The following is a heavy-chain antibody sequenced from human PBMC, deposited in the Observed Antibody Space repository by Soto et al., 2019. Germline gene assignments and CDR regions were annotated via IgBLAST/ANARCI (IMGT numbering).Heavy chain of an antibody. CDR2: ILPIFPTP. CDR1: GGTFGNSA. D-gene: IGHD2-2*02. Sequence: QVQLVQSGAEVKKPGSSVTVSCKASGGTFGNSAISWVRQAPGQGLEWMGGILPIFPTPDYAQSFQGRVTITADESTSTAYMELTSLRSEDTAVYYCARDKYRQQSGGNYYYGIDVWGQGTTVTVSS. V-gene: IGHV1-69*12. J-gene: IGHJ6*02. CDR3: ARDKYRQQSGGNYYYGIDV.